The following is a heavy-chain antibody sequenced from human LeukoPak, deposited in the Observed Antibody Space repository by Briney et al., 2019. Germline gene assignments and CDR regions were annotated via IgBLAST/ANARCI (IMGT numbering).Heavy chain of an antibody. CDR3: ARGLIEPAALNWFDP. Sequence: GGSLRLSCAASGFTFSSYSMNWVRQAPGKGLEWVSSISSSSSYIYYADSVKGRFTISRDNAKNSLYLQMNSLRAEDTAVYYCARGLIEPAALNWFDPWGQGTLVTVSS. CDR2: ISSSSSYI. V-gene: IGHV3-21*01. J-gene: IGHJ5*02. CDR1: GFTFSSYS. D-gene: IGHD2-2*01.